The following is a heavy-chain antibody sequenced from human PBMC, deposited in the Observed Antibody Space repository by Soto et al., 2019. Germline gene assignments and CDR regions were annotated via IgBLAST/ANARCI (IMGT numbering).Heavy chain of an antibody. CDR3: AHRVLRTVFGLVTTTAIYFDF. CDR2: IYWDDDK. J-gene: IGHJ4*02. Sequence: QITLNESGPTVVRPTETLTLTCRFSGFSLTTSAVGVGWIRQSPGKAPEWLALIYWDDDKRYSASLKSRLTITKDNSKNQVVLTVSDLDPTDTATYYCAHRVLRTVFGLVTTTAIYFDFWGQGAPVAVSS. CDR1: GFSLTTSAVG. D-gene: IGHD3-3*01. V-gene: IGHV2-5*02.